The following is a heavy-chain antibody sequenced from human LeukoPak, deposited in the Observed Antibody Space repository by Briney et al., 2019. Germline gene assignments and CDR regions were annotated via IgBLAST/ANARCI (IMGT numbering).Heavy chain of an antibody. CDR1: GDSISTYY. CDR3: ARVKNCSGSRCHTPYFDY. J-gene: IGHJ4*02. Sequence: PSETLSLTCTVSGDSISTYYWSWIRQPPGKGLEWIGYIYYSGSTNYNPSLKSRVTISVDTSKNQFSLKLSSVTAADTAVYYCARVKNCSGSRCHTPYFDYWGQGTLVTVSS. V-gene: IGHV4-59*01. D-gene: IGHD2-15*01. CDR2: IYYSGST.